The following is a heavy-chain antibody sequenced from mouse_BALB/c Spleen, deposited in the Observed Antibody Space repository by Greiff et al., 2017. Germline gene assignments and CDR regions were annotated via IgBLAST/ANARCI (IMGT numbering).Heavy chain of an antibody. CDR3: ARGGDGYYGAMDY. V-gene: IGHV3-8*02. Sequence: EGKLVESGPSLVKPSQTLSLTCSVTGDSITSGYWNWIRKFPGNKLEYMGYISYSGSTYYNPSLKSRISITRDTSKNQYYLQLNSVTTEDTATYYCARGGDGYYGAMDYWGQGTSVTVSS. J-gene: IGHJ4*01. CDR2: ISYSGST. D-gene: IGHD2-3*01. CDR1: GDSITSGY.